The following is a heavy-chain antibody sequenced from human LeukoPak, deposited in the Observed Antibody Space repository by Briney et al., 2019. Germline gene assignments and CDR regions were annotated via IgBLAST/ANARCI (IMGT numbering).Heavy chain of an antibody. D-gene: IGHD1-14*01. Sequence: PGGSLRLSCAASGFTFSDYYMSWIRQAPGKGLEWVSYISSSGSTIYYADSVKGRFTISRDNAKNSLYLQMNSLRAEDTAVYYCARDALSTTNWFDPWGQGTLVTVSS. J-gene: IGHJ5*02. CDR3: ARDALSTTNWFDP. CDR2: ISSSGSTI. V-gene: IGHV3-11*04. CDR1: GFTFSDYY.